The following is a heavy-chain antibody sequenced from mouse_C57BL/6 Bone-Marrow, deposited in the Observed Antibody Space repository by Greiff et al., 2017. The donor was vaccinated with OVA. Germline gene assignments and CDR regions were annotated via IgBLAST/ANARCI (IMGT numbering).Heavy chain of an antibody. D-gene: IGHD2-2*01. Sequence: EVQLQQSGAELVRPGASVKLSCTASGFNIKDDYMHWVKQRPEQGLEWIGWIDPENGDTEYASKFQGKATITADTSSNTAYLQLSGLTSEDTAVYYCTTLVYFDYWGQGTTLTVSS. CDR3: TTLVYFDY. V-gene: IGHV14-4*01. CDR1: GFNIKDDY. J-gene: IGHJ2*01. CDR2: IDPENGDT.